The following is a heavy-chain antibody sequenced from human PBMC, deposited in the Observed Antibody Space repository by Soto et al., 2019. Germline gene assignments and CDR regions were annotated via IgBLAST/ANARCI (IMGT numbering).Heavy chain of an antibody. D-gene: IGHD5-18*01. Sequence: QVQLVQSGAEVKKPGSSVKVSCKASGGTFSSYAISWVRQAPGQGLEWMGGIIPIFGTANYAQKFQGRVTITADESTSTAYKELSSLRAEDTAVYYCAREGGHGYSYGLSSFDYWGQGTLVTVSS. J-gene: IGHJ4*02. V-gene: IGHV1-69*12. CDR2: IIPIFGTA. CDR1: GGTFSSYA. CDR3: AREGGHGYSYGLSSFDY.